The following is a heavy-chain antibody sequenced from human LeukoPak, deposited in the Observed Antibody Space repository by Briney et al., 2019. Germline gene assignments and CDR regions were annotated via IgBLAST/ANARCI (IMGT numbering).Heavy chain of an antibody. Sequence: PGGSLRLSCAASGFTFSSYSMNWVRQAPGKGLEWVSSISSSSSYIYYADSVKGRFTISRDNAKNSLYLQMNSLRAEDTAVYYCARSNEYYYDSSGYPYYFDYWGQGTLVTVSS. J-gene: IGHJ4*02. D-gene: IGHD3-22*01. V-gene: IGHV3-21*01. CDR3: ARSNEYYYDSSGYPYYFDY. CDR1: GFTFSSYS. CDR2: ISSSSSYI.